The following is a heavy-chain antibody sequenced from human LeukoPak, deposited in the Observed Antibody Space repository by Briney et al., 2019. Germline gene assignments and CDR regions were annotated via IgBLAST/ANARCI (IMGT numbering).Heavy chain of an antibody. J-gene: IGHJ4*02. CDR2: ITPRGGST. D-gene: IGHD1-26*01. Sequence: ASVKVSCKASGDTFTRYDFYWVRQAPGQGLEWMGRITPRGGSTNYAQKFRGRVTMTSDTSTSTIYMELSSLRSEDTAVYYCAREKGRGNRGNFDYWGQGTLVTVSS. CDR1: GDTFTRYD. V-gene: IGHV1-46*01. CDR3: AREKGRGNRGNFDY.